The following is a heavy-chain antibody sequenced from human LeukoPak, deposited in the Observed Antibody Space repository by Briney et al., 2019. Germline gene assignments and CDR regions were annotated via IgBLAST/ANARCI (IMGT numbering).Heavy chain of an antibody. CDR1: GGSFSGYY. V-gene: IGHV4-34*01. CDR2: MNHSGSA. J-gene: IGHJ6*03. Sequence: PSETLSLTCAVYGGSFSGYYWSWIRQPPGKGLEWIGEMNHSGSANYNPSLKSRVTISVDTSKNQFSLKLSSVTAADTAVYYCARKVRYGLSPSHMDVWGKGTTVTVSS. CDR3: ARKVRYGLSPSHMDV. D-gene: IGHD3-9*01.